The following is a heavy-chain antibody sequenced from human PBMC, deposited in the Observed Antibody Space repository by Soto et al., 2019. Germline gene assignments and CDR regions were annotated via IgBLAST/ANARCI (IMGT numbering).Heavy chain of an antibody. V-gene: IGHV3-33*01. D-gene: IGHD6-13*01. Sequence: GGSLRLSCAASGFTFSSYGMHWVRQAPGKGLEWVAVIWYDGSNKYYADSVKGQVTISADKSISTAYLQWSSLKASDTAMYYCVTAPAGLRWFDPWGQGTLVTVSS. J-gene: IGHJ5*02. CDR3: VTAPAGLRWFDP. CDR1: GFTFSSYG. CDR2: IWYDGSNK.